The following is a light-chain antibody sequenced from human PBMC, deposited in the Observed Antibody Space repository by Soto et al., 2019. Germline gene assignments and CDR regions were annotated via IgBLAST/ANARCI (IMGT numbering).Light chain of an antibody. J-gene: IGKJ1*01. CDR1: QSVSNY. Sequence: EIVLTQSPATLSSSPGERATLSCRASQSVSNYLAWFQQKPGQAPRLLIYDASKRATGVPARLSGSGSGPDFTLTISSLEPEDFAVYYCQQHSNWPRTFGQGTKVEIK. CDR2: DAS. CDR3: QQHSNWPRT. V-gene: IGKV3-11*01.